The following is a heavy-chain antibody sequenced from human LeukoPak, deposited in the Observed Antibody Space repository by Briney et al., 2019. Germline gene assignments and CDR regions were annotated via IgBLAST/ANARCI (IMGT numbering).Heavy chain of an antibody. D-gene: IGHD6-6*01. CDR1: GYTLTELS. V-gene: IGHV1-24*01. CDR2: FDPEDGET. J-gene: IGHJ3*02. CDR3: AASLPIAARHDAFDI. Sequence: ASVKVSCKVSGYTLTELSMHWVRQAPGKGLEWMGGFDPEDGETIYAQKFQGRVTMTEDTSTDTAYMELSSLRSEDTAVYYCAASLPIAARHDAFDIWGQGTMVTVSS.